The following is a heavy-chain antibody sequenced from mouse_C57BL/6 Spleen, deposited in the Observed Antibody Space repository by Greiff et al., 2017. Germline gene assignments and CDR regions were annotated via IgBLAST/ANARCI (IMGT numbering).Heavy chain of an antibody. CDR3: AREGGDGYSHL. J-gene: IGHJ3*02. Sequence: QVQLQQSGAELARPGASVKMSCKASGYTFTSYGISWVKQRTGQGLEWIGEIYPRSGNTYYNEKFKGKATLTADKSASTAYMELRSLTSEDSAVYFCAREGGDGYSHLWGQGTLVTVSA. CDR2: IYPRSGNT. D-gene: IGHD2-3*01. V-gene: IGHV1-81*01. CDR1: GYTFTSYG.